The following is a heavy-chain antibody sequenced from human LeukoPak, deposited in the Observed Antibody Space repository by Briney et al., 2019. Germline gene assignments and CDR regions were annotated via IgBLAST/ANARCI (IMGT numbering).Heavy chain of an antibody. CDR2: ISYDGSNK. Sequence: GGSLRLSCAASGFTFSSYAMHWVRQAPGKGLEWVAVISYDGSNKYYADSVEGRFTTSRDNAQNSLYLQMNSLRADDTAVYYCARVIVGVTGGDYWGQGTLVTVSS. V-gene: IGHV3-30*04. D-gene: IGHD6-19*01. CDR3: ARVIVGVTGGDY. J-gene: IGHJ4*02. CDR1: GFTFSSYA.